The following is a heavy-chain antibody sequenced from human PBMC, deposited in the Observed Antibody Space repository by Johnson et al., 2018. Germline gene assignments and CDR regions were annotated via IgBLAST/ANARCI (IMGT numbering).Heavy chain of an antibody. Sequence: EVQLVESGGGLVQPGGSRRLSCAASGFTFGSRAITWVRQAPGKGLEWVSTRSGNGDDTDYPASVKGRFILSRDNSKNTLALQMNTLRVEDTAVYNWATGGHFYHLDFWGKGTTVTVSS. J-gene: IGHJ6*03. CDR1: GFTFGSRA. CDR2: RSGNGDDT. V-gene: IGHV3-23*04. CDR3: ATGGHFYHLDF.